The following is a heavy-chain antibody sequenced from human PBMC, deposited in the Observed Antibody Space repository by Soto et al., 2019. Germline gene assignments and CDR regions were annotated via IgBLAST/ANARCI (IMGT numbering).Heavy chain of an antibody. Sequence: QVQLQESGPGLVKPSGTLSLTCAVSGASISSTNWWSWVRQAPGEGPEWMGEIYHSGATNYNPSLKSRVIISMDTSKNQLSLRLDSVTAADTAVYFCARHIAVPTTRGFDYWGQGTLVTVSS. CDR3: ARHIAVPTTRGFDY. D-gene: IGHD2-15*01. V-gene: IGHV4-4*02. J-gene: IGHJ4*02. CDR2: IYHSGAT. CDR1: GASISSTNW.